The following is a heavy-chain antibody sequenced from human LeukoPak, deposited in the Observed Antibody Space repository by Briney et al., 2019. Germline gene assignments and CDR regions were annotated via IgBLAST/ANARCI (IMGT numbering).Heavy chain of an antibody. CDR1: GFTFTSYS. J-gene: IGHJ4*02. CDR2: ISGGGGST. D-gene: IGHD1-26*01. Sequence: GGSLRLSCAASGFTFTSYSMNWVRQAPGKGLEWVSTISGGGGSTYYADSVKGWFTISRDNSKNTLYLQVNSLRAEDTAVYYCAKGGKWDVTPFDYWGQGTLVTVSS. V-gene: IGHV3-23*01. CDR3: AKGGKWDVTPFDY.